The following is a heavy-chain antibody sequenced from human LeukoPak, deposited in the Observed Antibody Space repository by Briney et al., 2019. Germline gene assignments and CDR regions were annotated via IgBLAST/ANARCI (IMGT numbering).Heavy chain of an antibody. V-gene: IGHV3-48*01. CDR1: GFTFSSYS. D-gene: IGHD3-16*01. CDR2: IDSSSTTV. Sequence: GGSLRLSCAASGFTFSSYSMNWVRQAPGKGLEWVSYIDSSSTTVLYADSVKGRFAISRDNAKGSLYLQMNSLRAEDTAVYYCARDHNWGFDYWGQGTLVTVSS. CDR3: ARDHNWGFDY. J-gene: IGHJ4*02.